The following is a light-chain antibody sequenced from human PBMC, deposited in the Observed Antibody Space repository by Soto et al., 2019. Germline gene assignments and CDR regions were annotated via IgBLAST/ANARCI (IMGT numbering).Light chain of an antibody. CDR1: QSVDIS. V-gene: IGKV3-15*01. CDR2: GAS. CDR3: QQYHKWPPYT. Sequence: VMTQSPATLSVSPGERATLSCRASQSVDISLAWYQQKPGQTPRLPIYGASTRATGIPARFSGSGSGTEFTLTISSLQSEDFAVYYCQQYHKWPPYTFGQGTKVDIK. J-gene: IGKJ2*01.